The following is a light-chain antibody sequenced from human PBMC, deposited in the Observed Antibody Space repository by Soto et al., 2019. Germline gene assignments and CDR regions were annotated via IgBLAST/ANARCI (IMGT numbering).Light chain of an antibody. V-gene: IGKV3-15*01. CDR3: QQYNKWPPLT. CDR2: GAS. Sequence: EIMLTQSPATLSVSPGGRATLSCRASQSFSGNLAWYQQKPCQAPRLLIYGASTRATGIPARFSDSGSGTGFTLTIFSLQSEDFAVYYCQQYNKWPPLTFGGGTKVEIK. J-gene: IGKJ4*01. CDR1: QSFSGN.